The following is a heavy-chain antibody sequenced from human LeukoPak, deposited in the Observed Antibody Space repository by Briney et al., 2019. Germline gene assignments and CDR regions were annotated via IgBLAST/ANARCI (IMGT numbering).Heavy chain of an antibody. V-gene: IGHV4-61*09. D-gene: IGHD6-13*01. CDR2: IYTSGSM. J-gene: IGHJ4*02. CDR3: ARGYSSSWYSPPHFCY. Sequence: SETLSLTCTVSGGSISSGSYDWYWIRQPAGKGLEWIGHIYTSGSMNYNPPLKSRVTISVDTSKNQFSLKLSSVTAADTAVYYCARGYSSSWYSPPHFCYWGQGTLVTVSS. CDR1: GGSISSGSYD.